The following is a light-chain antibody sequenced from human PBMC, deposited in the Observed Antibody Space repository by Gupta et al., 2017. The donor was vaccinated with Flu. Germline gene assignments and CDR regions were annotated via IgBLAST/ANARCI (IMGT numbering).Light chain of an antibody. J-gene: IGKJ1*01. CDR1: QSVSSGY. CDR3: QQSGNSPSWT. CDR2: GAS. Sequence: TQSPGTVSLSPGKRATLSCRASQSVSSGYLAWYQQKGGQAPRLLIYGASRRATGVPDRFSGSGSGTDFTLTITRLEPEDFAVYYCQQSGNSPSWTFGQGTKVEIK. V-gene: IGKV3-20*01.